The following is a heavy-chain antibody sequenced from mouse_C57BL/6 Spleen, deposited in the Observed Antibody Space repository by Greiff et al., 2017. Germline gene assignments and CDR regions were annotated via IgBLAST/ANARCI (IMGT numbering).Heavy chain of an antibody. CDR3: ARDHYGSHYAMDY. J-gene: IGHJ4*01. Sequence: EVKLQESGPGLVKPSQSLSLTCSVTGYSITSGYYWNWIRQFPGNKLEWMGYISYDGSNKYNPSPKNRISITRDTSKNKFFLKLNSVTTEDTATYYGARDHYGSHYAMDYWGQGTSVTVSS. CDR1: GYSITSGYY. D-gene: IGHD1-1*01. V-gene: IGHV3-6*01. CDR2: ISYDGSN.